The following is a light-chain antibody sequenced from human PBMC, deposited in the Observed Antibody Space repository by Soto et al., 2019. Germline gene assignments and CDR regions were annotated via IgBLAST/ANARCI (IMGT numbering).Light chain of an antibody. J-gene: IGKJ1*01. CDR3: MQAVQTPWS. CDR1: QSLLHSNGFNY. CDR2: MAS. V-gene: IGKV2-28*01. Sequence: IVVTHSPVSLPVILLDSASISCRSSQSLLHSNGFNYLDWYLQRPGQSPQLLIYMASSRASGVPDRFSGSGSGTDFTLTITRVEADDVGVYYCMQAVQTPWSFGQGTKVDI.